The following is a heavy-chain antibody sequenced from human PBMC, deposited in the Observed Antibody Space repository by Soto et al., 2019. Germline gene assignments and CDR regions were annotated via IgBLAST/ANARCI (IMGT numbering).Heavy chain of an antibody. CDR2: IYYSGST. CDR1: GGCISSYY. J-gene: IGHJ4*02. D-gene: IGHD4-17*01. V-gene: IGHV4-59*01. Sequence: ETLSLTCTVSGGCISSYYWSWIRQPPGKGLEWIGYIYYSGSTNYNPSLKSRVTISVDTSKNQFSLKLSSVTAADTAVYYCARVATVVTPYFDYWGQGTLVTVPS. CDR3: ARVATVVTPYFDY.